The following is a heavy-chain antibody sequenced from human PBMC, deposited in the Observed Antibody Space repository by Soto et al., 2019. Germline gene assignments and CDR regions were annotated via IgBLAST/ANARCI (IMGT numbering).Heavy chain of an antibody. CDR3: ARLPSRHLVDY. J-gene: IGHJ4*02. Sequence: QLQVQESGPGLVKPSETLSLTCTVSGSSISSSGYYWGWIRQPAGKGLEWIGSMYYGVSTYYNPSLKSRVPVSVDASKNQFSLNLSSVTAADTAVYYCARLPSRHLVDYWGQGTLVTVSS. D-gene: IGHD3-3*02. V-gene: IGHV4-39*01. CDR1: GSSISSSGYY. CDR2: MYYGVST.